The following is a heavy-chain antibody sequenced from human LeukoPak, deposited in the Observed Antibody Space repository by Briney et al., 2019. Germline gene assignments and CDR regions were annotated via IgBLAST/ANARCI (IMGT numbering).Heavy chain of an antibody. CDR3: ARHSRSGSGGYENAFDI. CDR2: ISNSGST. V-gene: IGHV4-59*08. Sequence: TTSETLSLTCTVSGGSISSYYWSWIRQPPGEGLEWIGYISNSGSTTYNPSLNSRVAISVDTSKNQFSLKLSSVTAADTAIYFCARHSRSGSGGYENAFDIWGQGTMVTVSS. D-gene: IGHD5-12*01. CDR1: GGSISSYY. J-gene: IGHJ3*02.